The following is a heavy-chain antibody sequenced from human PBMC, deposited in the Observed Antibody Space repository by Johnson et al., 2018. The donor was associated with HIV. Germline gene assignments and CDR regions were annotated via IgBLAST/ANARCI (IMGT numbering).Heavy chain of an antibody. CDR3: ARDDDAFDI. V-gene: IGHV3-11*04. J-gene: IGHJ3*02. CDR1: GFTVSSNY. CDR2: ISPSDSTI. Sequence: QVQLVESGGGLIQPGGSLRLSCAASGFTVSSNYMSWIRQAPGKGLEWVSYISPSDSTIYYADSVKGRFTISRDNANNSLYLQMNSLRAEDTAVYYCARDDDAFDIWGQGTMVTVSS.